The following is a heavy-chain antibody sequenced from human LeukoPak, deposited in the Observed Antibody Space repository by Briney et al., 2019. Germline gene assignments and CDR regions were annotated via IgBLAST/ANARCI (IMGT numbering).Heavy chain of an antibody. D-gene: IGHD2-2*01. CDR3: ARWVGRYCSSTSCSTGNAFDI. V-gene: IGHV4-59*01. CDR1: GGSISSYY. Sequence: SETLSLTCTVSGGSISSYYWSWIRQPPGKGLEWIGYIYYSGSTNYNPSLKSRVTISVDTSKNQFSLKLSSVTAADTAVYYCARWVGRYCSSTSCSTGNAFDIWGQGTMVTVSS. CDR2: IYYSGST. J-gene: IGHJ3*02.